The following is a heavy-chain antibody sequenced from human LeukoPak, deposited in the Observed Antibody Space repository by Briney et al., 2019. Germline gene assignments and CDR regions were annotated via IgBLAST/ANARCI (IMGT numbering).Heavy chain of an antibody. CDR3: ARHSGGYGSGSYFSL. D-gene: IGHD3-10*01. Sequence: GESLKISCKGSGYSFTSNWISWVRQVPGKGLEWMGRIDPSDSYTNYSPSFQGHVTMSADKSISTAYLQWSSLKASDTAMYYCARHSGGYGSGSYFSLWGQGTLVTVSS. CDR1: GYSFTSNW. CDR2: IDPSDSYT. V-gene: IGHV5-10-1*01. J-gene: IGHJ4*02.